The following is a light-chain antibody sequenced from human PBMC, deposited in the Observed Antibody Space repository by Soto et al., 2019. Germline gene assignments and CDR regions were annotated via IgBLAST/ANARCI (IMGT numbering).Light chain of an antibody. Sequence: EIVLTQSPATLSLSPGERATLSCRASQTISSYLLWYQQKPGQATRLRIYDASIRATGIPARFSGSGSETDSTLTISSREPEDFAVYYCQHRMNWHLTFGQGTRLEI. J-gene: IGKJ5*01. V-gene: IGKV3-11*01. CDR1: QTISSY. CDR3: QHRMNWHLT. CDR2: DAS.